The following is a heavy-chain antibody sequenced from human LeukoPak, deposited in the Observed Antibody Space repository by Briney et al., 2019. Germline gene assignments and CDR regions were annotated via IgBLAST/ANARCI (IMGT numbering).Heavy chain of an antibody. V-gene: IGHV3-33*06. CDR1: GFTFSSYG. J-gene: IGHJ6*03. CDR3: AKTVSHYYYYMDV. CDR2: IWYDGSNK. D-gene: IGHD4-17*01. Sequence: PGGSLRLSCTASGFTFSSYGMHWVRQAPGKGLEWVAVIWYDGSNKYYADSVKGRFTISRDNSKTTPYLQMNSLRAEDTAVYYCAKTVSHYYYYMDVWGKGTTVTVS.